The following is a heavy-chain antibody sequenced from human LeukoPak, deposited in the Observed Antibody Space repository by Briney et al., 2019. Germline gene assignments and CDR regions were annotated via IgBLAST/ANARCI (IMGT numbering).Heavy chain of an antibody. J-gene: IGHJ6*02. CDR1: GFTFSVYW. Sequence: PGGSLRLSCAASGFTFSVYWMSWVRQAPGKGLEWVSGINWNGGSTGYADSVKGRFTISRDNAKNSLYLQMNSLRAEDTALYHCARDTASPYYYGSGGYGMDVWGQGTTVTVSS. V-gene: IGHV3-20*01. D-gene: IGHD3-10*01. CDR2: INWNGGST. CDR3: ARDTASPYYYGSGGYGMDV.